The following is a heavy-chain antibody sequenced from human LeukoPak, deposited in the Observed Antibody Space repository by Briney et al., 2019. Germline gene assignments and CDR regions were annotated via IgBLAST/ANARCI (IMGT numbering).Heavy chain of an antibody. CDR1: GFTFSTYP. J-gene: IGHJ6*01. CDR2: ILYDGSNK. D-gene: IGHD2-15*01. CDR3: EGGNCSGTTCPDDGIDF. V-gene: IGHV3-30-3*01. Sequence: PGGSLRLSCAASGFTFSTYPMHWVRQAPCKGLEWVAVILYDGSNKYYTDSVKGRFTISRDNSKNTLYLQMNSLRTEDTAVYYWEGGNCSGTTCPDDGIDFWGQRTKVT.